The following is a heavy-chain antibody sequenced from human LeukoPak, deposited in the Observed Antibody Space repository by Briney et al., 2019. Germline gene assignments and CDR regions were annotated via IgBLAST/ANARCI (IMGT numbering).Heavy chain of an antibody. CDR2: ISAYNGNT. D-gene: IGHD2-15*01. CDR3: ARAPYSYCSGGSCYSGDY. J-gene: IGHJ4*02. CDR1: GYTFTSYG. V-gene: IGHV1-18*01. Sequence: ASVKVSCKASGYTFTSYGISWVRQAPGQGLEWMGWISAYNGNTNYAQKLQGRVTMTTDTSTSTAYMELRSLRSDDTAVYYCARAPYSYCSGGSCYSGDYWGQGTLVTVSS.